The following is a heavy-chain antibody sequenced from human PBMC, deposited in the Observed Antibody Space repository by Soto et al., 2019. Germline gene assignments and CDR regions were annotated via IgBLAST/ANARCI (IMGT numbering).Heavy chain of an antibody. CDR3: ARGPITTNPRFDP. D-gene: IGHD3-22*01. V-gene: IGHV4-34*01. J-gene: IGHJ5*02. Sequence: QVQLHQWGPGLLKPSETLPLTCAVYGGSFSGFYWSWIRQPPGRGRDWIGEINNSGSTNYNPSLKSRVTISVDTYKNQFSLKLSSVTAAETAVYYCARGPITTNPRFDPWGQGTLVTVSS. CDR2: INNSGST. CDR1: GGSFSGFY.